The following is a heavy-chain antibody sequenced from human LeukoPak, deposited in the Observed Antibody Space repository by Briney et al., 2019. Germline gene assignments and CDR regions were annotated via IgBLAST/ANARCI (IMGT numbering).Heavy chain of an antibody. V-gene: IGHV4-39*07. CDR2: IYYSGST. CDR3: ARSVYVGAPAGWFDP. Sequence: SETLSLTCTVSGGSISSSSYYWGWIRQPPGKGLEWIGRIYYSGSTYYNPSLKSRVTISVDTSKNQFSLKLSSVTAADTAVYYCARSVYVGAPAGWFDPWGQGTLVTVSS. D-gene: IGHD1-26*01. CDR1: GGSISSSSYY. J-gene: IGHJ5*02.